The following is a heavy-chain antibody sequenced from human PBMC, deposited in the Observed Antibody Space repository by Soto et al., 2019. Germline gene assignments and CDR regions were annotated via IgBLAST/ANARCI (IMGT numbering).Heavy chain of an antibody. CDR3: ARSLTVTAPTYYYYGMDV. V-gene: IGHV4-30-4*01. CDR2: IYYSGST. J-gene: IGHJ6*02. Sequence: SETLSLTCTVSGGSISSGDYYWSWIRQPPGKSQEWIGYIYYSGSTYYNPSLKSRVTISVDTSKNQFSLKLSSVTAADTAVYYCARSLTVTAPTYYYYGMDVWGQGTTVTVSS. CDR1: GGSISSGDYY. D-gene: IGHD4-17*01.